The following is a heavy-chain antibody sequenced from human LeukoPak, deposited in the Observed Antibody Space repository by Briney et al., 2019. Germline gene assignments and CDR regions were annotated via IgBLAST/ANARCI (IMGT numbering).Heavy chain of an antibody. Sequence: GGSLRLSCAASGFTFSNSWMSWVRQAPGKELEWVGRIKSKTDGGTTDYTPRERGRFTISRDDSKNTLYLQMNSLKTEDTAVYYCTTVGMNIVVVPAAKGYDAFDIWGQGTMVTVSS. D-gene: IGHD2-2*01. CDR3: TTVGMNIVVVPAAKGYDAFDI. V-gene: IGHV3-15*01. CDR2: IKSKTDGGTT. CDR1: GFTFSNSW. J-gene: IGHJ3*02.